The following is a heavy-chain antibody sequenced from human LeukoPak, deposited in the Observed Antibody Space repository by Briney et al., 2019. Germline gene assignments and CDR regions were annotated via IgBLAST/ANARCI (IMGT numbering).Heavy chain of an antibody. J-gene: IGHJ4*02. CDR2: ISSSGTYI. CDR3: ARDYQDWVY. Sequence: GGSLRLSCAASGFTFSSFTMNWVRQAPGKGLEWVSSISSSGTYIYYADSVMGRFTISRDNAKNSLYLQMNSLRAEDTAVYYCARDYQDWVYWSQGTLVTVSS. V-gene: IGHV3-21*01. D-gene: IGHD3/OR15-3a*01. CDR1: GFTFSSFT.